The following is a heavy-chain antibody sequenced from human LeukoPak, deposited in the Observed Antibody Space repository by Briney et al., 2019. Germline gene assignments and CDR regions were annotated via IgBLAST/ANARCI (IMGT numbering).Heavy chain of an antibody. CDR3: AKCRSATAPAGGFDY. CDR2: IRDSGSTT. V-gene: IGHV3-23*01. Sequence: GGSLRLSCAASGFTFSSYAMSWVRQAPGKGLEWVSGIRDSGSTTYYADSVKGRFTISRDNSKNTLYLQMSSLRAEDTAVYYCAKCRSATAPAGGFDYWGQGTLVTVSS. J-gene: IGHJ4*02. CDR1: GFTFSSYA. D-gene: IGHD6-13*01.